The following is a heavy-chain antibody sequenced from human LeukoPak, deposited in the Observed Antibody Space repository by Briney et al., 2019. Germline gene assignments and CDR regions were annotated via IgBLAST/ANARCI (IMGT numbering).Heavy chain of an antibody. J-gene: IGHJ4*02. CDR2: ISVYNGNT. CDR1: GYTFTSYG. CDR3: ARNYYDSSGDYYFDY. Sequence: GASVKVSCKASGYTFTSYGISWVRQAPGQGLEWMGWISVYNGNTNYAQELQGRVTMTTDTSMSTAYMELRSLRSDDTAVYYCARNYYDSSGDYYFDYWGQGTLVTVSS. V-gene: IGHV1-18*01. D-gene: IGHD3-22*01.